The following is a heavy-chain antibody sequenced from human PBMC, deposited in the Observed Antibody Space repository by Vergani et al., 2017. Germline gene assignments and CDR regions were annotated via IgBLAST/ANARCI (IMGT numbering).Heavy chain of an antibody. CDR2: IYYSGST. CDR3: ATIGYRRWGYYFDY. V-gene: IGHV4-39*07. Sequence: QLQLHKSGPGLVKPSETLSLTCTLSGGSISSSSHFWGWLRQTPGKGLEWIGSIYYSGSTYYNPSLKSRVSISVDTSKNQFSLRLNSVTAADTAVYYCATIGYRRWGYYFDYWGQGILVTVSS. D-gene: IGHD2-2*02. CDR1: GGSISSSSHF. J-gene: IGHJ4*02.